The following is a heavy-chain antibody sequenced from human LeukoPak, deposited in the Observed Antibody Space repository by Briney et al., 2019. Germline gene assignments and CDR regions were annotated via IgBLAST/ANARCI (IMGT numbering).Heavy chain of an antibody. Sequence: GGSLRLSCAASGFTFSSYAMNWVRQAPGKGLEWVSSISRGSDHIFYADSMKGRFTISRDNAKNSLYLQMNSLGAEDTAVYYCAGPYDTRGYFPDYWGQGTLVTVSS. V-gene: IGHV3-21*01. CDR2: ISRGSDHI. CDR1: GFTFSSYA. J-gene: IGHJ4*02. CDR3: AGPYDTRGYFPDY. D-gene: IGHD3-22*01.